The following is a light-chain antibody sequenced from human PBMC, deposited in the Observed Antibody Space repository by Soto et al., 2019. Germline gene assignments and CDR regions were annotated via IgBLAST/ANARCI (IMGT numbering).Light chain of an antibody. V-gene: IGKV1-5*01. CDR1: QYISCS. CDR3: QQYDSYPAYT. Sequence: DIQLSQSPSTLSASVGDRVTITCRASQYISCSLAWFQQKPGKAPKLLIYDASTLERGVPSRFSGSTSGTEFTLTISSLQPDDFATYYCQQYDSYPAYTFGQGTKLEIK. J-gene: IGKJ2*01. CDR2: DAS.